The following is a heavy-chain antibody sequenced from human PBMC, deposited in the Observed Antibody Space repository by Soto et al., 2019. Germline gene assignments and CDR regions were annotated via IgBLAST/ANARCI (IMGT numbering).Heavy chain of an antibody. D-gene: IGHD6-13*01. CDR2: ISGSGGST. CDR1: GFTFSSYA. J-gene: IGHJ5*02. CDR3: AKDQPGSSSSVSFWFDP. V-gene: IGHV3-23*01. Sequence: EVQLLESGGGLVQPGGSLRLSCAASGFTFSSYAMSWVRQAPGKGLEWVSAISGSGGSTYYADSVKGRFTISRDNSKNTLYLQMNSLRAEDTAVYYCAKDQPGSSSSVSFWFDPWGQGTLVTVSS.